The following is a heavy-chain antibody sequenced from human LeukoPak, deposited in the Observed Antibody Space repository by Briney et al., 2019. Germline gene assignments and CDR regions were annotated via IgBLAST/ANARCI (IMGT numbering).Heavy chain of an antibody. Sequence: ASVKVSCKASGYIFTGYYLHWVRQAPGQGLEWLGWIDPNSGDTDFAQNFQGRVTLTSDTSITTAYMELRSLRSDDTAVYYCAKNDGNYDDSWGQASLVIVSS. CDR3: AKNDGNYDDS. D-gene: IGHD3-3*01. V-gene: IGHV1-2*02. CDR1: GYIFTGYY. J-gene: IGHJ4*02. CDR2: IDPNSGDT.